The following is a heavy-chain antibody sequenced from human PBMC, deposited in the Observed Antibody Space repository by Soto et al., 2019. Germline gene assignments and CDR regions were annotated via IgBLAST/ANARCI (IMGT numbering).Heavy chain of an antibody. J-gene: IGHJ4*02. CDR3: ASTQVYYNSRRKTMAPSFDY. CDR2: IYYSGST. V-gene: IGHV4-39*01. CDR1: GGTIISRSYY. Sequence: SETQPLTCTVSGGTIISRSYYWSWIRQPPGKGLEWIGSIYYSGSTYYNPSLKSRVTISVDTSKNQFSLKLSSVTAADTAVYYCASTQVYYNSRRKTMAPSFDYWGKGTLVPVSS. D-gene: IGHD3-22*01.